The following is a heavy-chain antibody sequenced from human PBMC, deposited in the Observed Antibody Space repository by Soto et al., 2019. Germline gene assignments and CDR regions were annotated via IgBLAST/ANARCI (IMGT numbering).Heavy chain of an antibody. J-gene: IGHJ5*02. D-gene: IGHD6-19*01. CDR2: ISGSGGST. V-gene: IGHV3-23*01. CDR3: AKDPWAVAGNRFDP. CDR1: GFTFSSYA. Sequence: GGSVRLSCAASGFTFSSYAMSWVRQAPGKGLEWVSAISGSGGSTYYADSVKGRFTISRDNSKNTLYLQMKSLRAEDTAVYYCAKDPWAVAGNRFDPWGQGTLVTVSS.